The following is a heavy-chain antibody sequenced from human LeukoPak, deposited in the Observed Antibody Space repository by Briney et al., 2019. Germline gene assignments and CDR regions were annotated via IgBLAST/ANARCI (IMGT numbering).Heavy chain of an antibody. CDR2: IYYSGST. CDR3: ARRTRLLNYYYYYGMDV. V-gene: IGHV4-30-4*01. CDR1: GGSISSGGYY. Sequence: SETLSLTCTVSGGSISSGGYYWSWIRQPPGKGLEWIGYIYYSGSTYYNPSLKSRVTISVDTSKNQFSLKLSSVTAADTAVYYCARRTRLLNYYYYYGMDVWGQGTTVTVSS. J-gene: IGHJ6*02. D-gene: IGHD1-14*01.